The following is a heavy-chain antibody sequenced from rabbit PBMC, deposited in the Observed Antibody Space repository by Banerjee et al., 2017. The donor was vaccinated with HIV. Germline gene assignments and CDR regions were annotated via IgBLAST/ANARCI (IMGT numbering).Heavy chain of an antibody. CDR2: IGTDSGTT. V-gene: IGHV1S40*01. D-gene: IGHD8-1*01. J-gene: IGHJ4*01. Sequence: QSLEESGGDLVKPGASLTLTCTASGFSFSSSYWICWVRQAPGKGLEWIGCIGTDSGTTYYASWVNGRFTISLDNAQNTVFLQMTSLTAADTATYFCASAGNSYWYFALWGQGTLVTVS. CDR1: GFSFSSSYW. CDR3: ASAGNSYWYFAL.